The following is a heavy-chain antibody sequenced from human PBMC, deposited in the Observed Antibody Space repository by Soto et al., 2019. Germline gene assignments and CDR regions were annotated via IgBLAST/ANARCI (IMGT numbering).Heavy chain of an antibody. CDR3: AAVYYYGSGSYYSDY. CDR2: IVVGSGNT. D-gene: IGHD3-10*01. Sequence: SVKITRKSSVFTFTSSAVQGLRPTRGQRLEWIGWIVVGSGNTNYAQKFQERVTITRDMSTSTAYMELSSLRSEDTAVYYCAAVYYYGSGSYYSDYWGQGNLVTVS. CDR1: VFTFTSSA. J-gene: IGHJ4*02. V-gene: IGHV1-58*01.